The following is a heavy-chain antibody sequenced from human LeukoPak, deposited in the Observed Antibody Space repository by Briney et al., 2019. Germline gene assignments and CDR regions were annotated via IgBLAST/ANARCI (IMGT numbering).Heavy chain of an antibody. CDR3: AREGDAFDF. J-gene: IGHJ3*01. V-gene: IGHV3-23*01. CDR2: ISGSGGST. Sequence: PGGSLRLSCAASGFTFSSYAMSWVRQAPGKGLEWVSAISGSGGSTYYADSVKGRFTISRDDAKNSLYLQMDSLRAEDTALYYCAREGDAFDFWGQGTMVTVSS. CDR1: GFTFSSYA.